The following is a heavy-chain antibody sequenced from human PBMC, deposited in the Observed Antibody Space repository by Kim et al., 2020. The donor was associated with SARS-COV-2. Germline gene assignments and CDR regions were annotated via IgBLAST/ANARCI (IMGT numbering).Heavy chain of an antibody. D-gene: IGHD6-19*01. CDR1: GGSISSSSYY. CDR3: ARQEGGLSSGWFVRMYGMDV. CDR2: IYYSGST. V-gene: IGHV4-39*01. Sequence: SETLSLTCTFSGGSISSSSYYWGWIRQPPGKGLEWIGSIYYSGSTHYNPSLKSRVTISVDTSKNQFSLKLSSVTAADTAVYDCARQEGGLSSGWFVRMYGMDVWGQGTTVTVSS. J-gene: IGHJ6*02.